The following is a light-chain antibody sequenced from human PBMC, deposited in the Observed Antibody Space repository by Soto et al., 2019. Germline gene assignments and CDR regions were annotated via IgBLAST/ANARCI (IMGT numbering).Light chain of an antibody. V-gene: IGKV3-15*01. Sequence: EIVMTQSPATLSVSPGERATLSCRASQSVSSNLAWYQQKPGQTPRLLIYGAFTRATGIPARFSGSGSGTEFSLTISSLQSEDFAVYYCQKYNRAPLTFGGGTKVEIK. CDR1: QSVSSN. J-gene: IGKJ4*01. CDR2: GAF. CDR3: QKYNRAPLT.